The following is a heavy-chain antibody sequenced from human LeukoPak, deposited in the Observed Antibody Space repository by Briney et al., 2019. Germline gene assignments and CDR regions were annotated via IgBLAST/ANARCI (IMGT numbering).Heavy chain of an antibody. CDR1: GGSISSDNW. CDR3: TRGSIAYYYMDV. V-gene: IGHV4-4*02. Sequence: PSGTLSLTCAVSGGSISSDNWWGWVRQTPGKGLEWIAEIYHAGGTNYNASLKSRVTISVDTSKNQFSLKLSSVTAADTAVYYCTRGSIAYYYMDVWGKGTTVTISS. CDR2: IYHAGGT. J-gene: IGHJ6*03. D-gene: IGHD3-22*01.